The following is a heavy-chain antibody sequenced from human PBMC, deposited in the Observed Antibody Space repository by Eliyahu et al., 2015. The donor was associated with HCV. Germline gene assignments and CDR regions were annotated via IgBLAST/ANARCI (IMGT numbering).Heavy chain of an antibody. CDR2: ISNSAYT. D-gene: IGHD3-16*01. V-gene: IGHV4-31*03. CDR1: GXSLSXXGSY. Sequence: QVQLEESGPGLVKPSQTLSLTCXVSGXSLSXXGSYWTWIRQQPGKGLEWIGYISNSAYTYNPSLKSRVNISLDTSKNQFSLKLKSMSAADTAVYYCARGLGFFSTFYLGYFDLWGRGTLVTVSS. CDR3: ARGLGFFSTFYLGYFDL. J-gene: IGHJ2*01.